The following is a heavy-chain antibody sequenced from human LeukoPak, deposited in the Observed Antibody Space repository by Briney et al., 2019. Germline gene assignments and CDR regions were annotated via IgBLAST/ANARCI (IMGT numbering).Heavy chain of an antibody. Sequence: SETLSLTCAVYGGSFSGYYWSWIRQPPGKGLEWIGEINHSGSTNYNPSLKSRVTISVDTSKNQFSLKLSSVTAADTAVSYCAGRVGATIWTGMEFWGQGILVTVSS. CDR1: GGSFSGYY. V-gene: IGHV4-34*01. CDR2: INHSGST. D-gene: IGHD1-26*01. J-gene: IGHJ4*02. CDR3: AGRVGATIWTGMEF.